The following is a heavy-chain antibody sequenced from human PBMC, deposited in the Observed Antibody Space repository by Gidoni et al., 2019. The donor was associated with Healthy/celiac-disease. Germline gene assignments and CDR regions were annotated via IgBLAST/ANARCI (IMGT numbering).Heavy chain of an antibody. J-gene: IGHJ2*01. CDR2: ISSSSSYI. CDR3: AGSSWTDPYWYFDL. V-gene: IGHV3-21*01. D-gene: IGHD6-13*01. CDR1: GFTFSSYS. Sequence: EVQLVESGGGLVKPGGSLRLSCAASGFTFSSYSMNWVRQAPGKGLEWVSSISSSSSYIYYADSVKGRFTISRDNAKNSLYLQMNSLRAEYTAVYYCAGSSWTDPYWYFDLWGRGTLVTVSS.